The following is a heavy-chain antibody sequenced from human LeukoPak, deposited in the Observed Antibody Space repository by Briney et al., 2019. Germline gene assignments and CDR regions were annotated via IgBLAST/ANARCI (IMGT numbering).Heavy chain of an antibody. Sequence: GGSLRLSCAASGFTVSSNYMSWVRQAPGKGLEWVAVIYSGGTTYYADSVKGRFTISRHNSKNTLYLQMNSLRAEDTAVYYCASATSSGYYGGYSFDYWGQGTLVTVSS. V-gene: IGHV3-53*04. CDR1: GFTVSSNY. CDR2: IYSGGTT. CDR3: ASATSSGYYGGYSFDY. D-gene: IGHD3-22*01. J-gene: IGHJ4*02.